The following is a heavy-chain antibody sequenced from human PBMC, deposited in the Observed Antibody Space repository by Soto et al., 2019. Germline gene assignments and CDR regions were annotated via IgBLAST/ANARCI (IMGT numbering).Heavy chain of an antibody. CDR1: GGSISSGEYY. D-gene: IGHD6-13*01. Sequence: QVQLQASGPGLVKPSQTLSLTCTVSGGSISSGEYYWSWIRQPPGKGLEWIGYIYYSGSTHYSPFLTSRVTMSVDTSKNHCSLELTSVTAADTAVYYCARERAITAAGSRQVDYWGQGTLVTVSS. J-gene: IGHJ4*02. CDR2: IYYSGST. V-gene: IGHV4-30-4*01. CDR3: ARERAITAAGSRQVDY.